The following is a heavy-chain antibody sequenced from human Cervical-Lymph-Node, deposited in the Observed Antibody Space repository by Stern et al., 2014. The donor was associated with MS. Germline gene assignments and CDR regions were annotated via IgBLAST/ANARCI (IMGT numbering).Heavy chain of an antibody. D-gene: IGHD4-17*01. CDR3: ASSRGPYGDYFPTDY. Sequence: QVQLVESGGGVVQPGRSLRLSCAASGFTFSSYAMHWVRQAPGKGLEWVAVISYDGSNKYYADSVKGRFTISRDNSKNTLYLQMNSLRAEDTAVYYCASSRGPYGDYFPTDYWGQGTLVTVSS. CDR1: GFTFSSYA. CDR2: ISYDGSNK. J-gene: IGHJ4*02. V-gene: IGHV3-30-3*01.